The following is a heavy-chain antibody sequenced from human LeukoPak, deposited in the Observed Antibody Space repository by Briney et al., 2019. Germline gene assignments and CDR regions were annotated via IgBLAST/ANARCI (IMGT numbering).Heavy chain of an antibody. CDR3: ARGLQVVPAAITPYFDY. Sequence: ASVKVSCKASGYTFTGYYMHWVRQAPGQGLEWMGWINPNSGGTNYAQKFQGRVTMTRDTSISTAYMELSRLRSDDTAVYYCARGLQVVPAAITPYFDYWGQGTLVTVSS. CDR2: INPNSGGT. D-gene: IGHD2-2*02. CDR1: GYTFTGYY. J-gene: IGHJ4*02. V-gene: IGHV1-2*02.